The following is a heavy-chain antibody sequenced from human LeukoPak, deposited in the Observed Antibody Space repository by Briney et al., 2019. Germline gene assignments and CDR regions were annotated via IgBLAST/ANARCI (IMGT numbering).Heavy chain of an antibody. CDR1: GFTFSSYG. Sequence: GGSLRLSCAASGFTFSSYGMHWVRQAPGKGLEWVAVISYDGSNKYYADSVKGRFTISRDNSKNTLYLQMNSLRAEDTAVYYCAKDRGYSTYYYYGRDVWGQGTTVTVSS. CDR3: AKDRGYSTYYYYGRDV. CDR2: ISYDGSNK. V-gene: IGHV3-30*18. J-gene: IGHJ6*02. D-gene: IGHD5-18*01.